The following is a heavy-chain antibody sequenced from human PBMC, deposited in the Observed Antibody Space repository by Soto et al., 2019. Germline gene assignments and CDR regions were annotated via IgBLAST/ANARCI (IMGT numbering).Heavy chain of an antibody. Sequence: SETLSLTCHVSVGSISTYYWSWIRQPPGKGPEWIGYINYSGSSNYNPSLKSRVTISVDTSKKQVSLKLSSVTAADTAVYFCGRQADYSDTWLASWGQGTRVTVPS. CDR3: GRQADYSDTWLAS. J-gene: IGHJ5*01. CDR1: VGSISTYY. D-gene: IGHD6-13*01. V-gene: IGHV4-59*08. CDR2: INYSGSS.